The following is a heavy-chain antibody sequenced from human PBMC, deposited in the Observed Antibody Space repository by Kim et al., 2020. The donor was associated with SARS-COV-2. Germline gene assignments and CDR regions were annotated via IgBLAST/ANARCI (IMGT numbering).Heavy chain of an antibody. D-gene: IGHD3-10*01. Sequence: GGSLRLSCAASGFTFISFAISRVRQAPGKGLEWVSTVSGGGANTYYADSVKGRFFMSRDNSKHTLYLHMYSLRAEDTAVYYCAQVPQMWGVNNVTYWGQGTLVTVSS. CDR2: VSGGGANT. J-gene: IGHJ4*02. CDR3: AQVPQMWGVNNVTY. CDR1: GFTFISFA. V-gene: IGHV3-23*01.